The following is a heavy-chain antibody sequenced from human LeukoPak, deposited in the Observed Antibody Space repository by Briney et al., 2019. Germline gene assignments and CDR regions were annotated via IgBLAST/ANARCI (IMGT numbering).Heavy chain of an antibody. CDR1: GFTFSSYG. Sequence: RPGGSLRLSCAASGFTFSSYGMSWVRQAPGKGLEWVSAISGSGGSTYYADSVKGRFTISRDNSKNTLYLQMNSLRAEDTAVYYCAKTSPHGRYSGSPWTFDYWGQGTLVTVSS. CDR3: AKTSPHGRYSGSPWTFDY. J-gene: IGHJ4*02. V-gene: IGHV3-23*01. D-gene: IGHD1-26*01. CDR2: ISGSGGST.